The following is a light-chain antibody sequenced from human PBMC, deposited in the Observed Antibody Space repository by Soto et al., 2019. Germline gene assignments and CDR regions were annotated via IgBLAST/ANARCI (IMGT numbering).Light chain of an antibody. CDR3: QQYDNLPT. Sequence: DIQMTQSPSSLSASVGDRVTITCQARQDISNYLNWYQQKPGKAPKLLIYDASNLETGVPSRFSGSGSGTDFTFTSSSLQPEDIATYYCQQYDNLPTFGGGTKVEIK. V-gene: IGKV1-33*01. J-gene: IGKJ4*01. CDR1: QDISNY. CDR2: DAS.